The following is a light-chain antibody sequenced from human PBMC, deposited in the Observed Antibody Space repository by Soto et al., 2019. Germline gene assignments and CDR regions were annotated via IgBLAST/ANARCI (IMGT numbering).Light chain of an antibody. V-gene: IGLV2-14*01. Sequence: QSVLTQPASVSGSPGQSITISCTGTSSDVGGYDYVCWYQQHPGKAPKLVISDVSNRPSGVSDRFSGSKSGNTASLSISGFQAEDEADYYCSAYTSSSSYVFGTGTEVTVL. J-gene: IGLJ1*01. CDR3: SAYTSSSSYV. CDR1: SSDVGGYDY. CDR2: DVS.